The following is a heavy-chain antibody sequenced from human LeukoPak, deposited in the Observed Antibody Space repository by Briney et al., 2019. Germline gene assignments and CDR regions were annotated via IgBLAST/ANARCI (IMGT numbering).Heavy chain of an antibody. CDR2: INWNSGNT. Sequence: GRSLRLSCAASGFTFSSYGMHWVRQAPGKGLEWVSGINWNSGNTGYSDSVKGRFTISRDSAKKSLYLQMNSLRTEDTALYYCAKDIANNYYSHGLDVWGQGTTVTVSS. D-gene: IGHD3-22*01. J-gene: IGHJ6*02. CDR3: AKDIANNYYSHGLDV. CDR1: GFTFSSYG. V-gene: IGHV3-9*01.